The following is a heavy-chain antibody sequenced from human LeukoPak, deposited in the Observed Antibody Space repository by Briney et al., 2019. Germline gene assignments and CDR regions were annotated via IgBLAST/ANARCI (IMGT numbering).Heavy chain of an antibody. J-gene: IGHJ3*02. CDR2: IWYDGRNN. D-gene: IGHD3-16*02. V-gene: IGHV3-33*01. Sequence: PGGSLRLSCAASGFTFSSYGMHWVRQAPGKGLEWVAVIWYDGRNNFYADSLKGRFTISRDNSKNTLYLQMNSLRAEATAVYYCARVNRGDAFDIWGQGTLVTVSS. CDR3: ARVNRGDAFDI. CDR1: GFTFSSYG.